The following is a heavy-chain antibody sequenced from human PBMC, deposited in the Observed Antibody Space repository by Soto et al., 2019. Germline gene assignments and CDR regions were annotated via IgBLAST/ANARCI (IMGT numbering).Heavy chain of an antibody. CDR2: INPNTGGT. CDR1: GYTFTGYY. V-gene: IGHV1-2*02. J-gene: IGHJ4*02. Sequence: QAQLVQSGAEVKKPGASVKVSCKASGYTFTGYYIQWVRQAPGQGLEWMGWINPNTGGTNYAQKFQGRVTMTRDTSISTAYMELSRLRSDYTAVYSCARQLAYCGGDCYTEPMDYWGQGTLVTVSS. D-gene: IGHD2-21*02. CDR3: ARQLAYCGGDCYTEPMDY.